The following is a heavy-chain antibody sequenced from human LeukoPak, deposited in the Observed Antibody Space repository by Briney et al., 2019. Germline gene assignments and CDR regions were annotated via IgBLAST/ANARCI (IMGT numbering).Heavy chain of an antibody. Sequence: GESLKISCKGSGYSFTSYWIGWVRQMPGKGLEWMGIIYPGDSDTRYSPSFQGQVTISADKSIRTAYLQWSSLKASDTAIYYCARHRDYGDYGCFDYWGQGTLFTVSS. CDR3: ARHRDYGDYGCFDY. CDR1: GYSFTSYW. CDR2: IYPGDSDT. J-gene: IGHJ4*02. V-gene: IGHV5-51*01. D-gene: IGHD4-17*01.